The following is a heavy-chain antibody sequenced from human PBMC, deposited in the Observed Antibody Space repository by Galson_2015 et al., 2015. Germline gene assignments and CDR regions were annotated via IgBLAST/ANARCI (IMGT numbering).Heavy chain of an antibody. V-gene: IGHV3-9*01. CDR3: VKDSAVVDRGTLDY. D-gene: IGHD3-22*01. CDR1: GITFDDFA. CDR2: ISWNSGTI. J-gene: IGHJ4*02. Sequence: SLRLSCAASGITFDDFAMHWVRQAPGKGLEWVSGISWNSGTIGYADSVKGRFTISRDNAKNSLYLQMNSLRTEDTALYYCVKDSAVVDRGTLDYWGQGALVTVSS.